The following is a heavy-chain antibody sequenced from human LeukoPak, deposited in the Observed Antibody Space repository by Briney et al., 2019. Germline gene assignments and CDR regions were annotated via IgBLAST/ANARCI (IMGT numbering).Heavy chain of an antibody. D-gene: IGHD1-1*01. CDR1: GFNFNTYW. Sequence: GGSLRLSCAASGFNFNTYWMSWVRQAPGKGLEWVSYISDSGSTIYYADSVKGRFTISRDNAKNSLYLQMNSLRAEDTAVYYCARDRFPSRYGGLDNWGQGTLVTVSS. J-gene: IGHJ4*02. V-gene: IGHV3-11*01. CDR3: ARDRFPSRYGGLDN. CDR2: ISDSGSTI.